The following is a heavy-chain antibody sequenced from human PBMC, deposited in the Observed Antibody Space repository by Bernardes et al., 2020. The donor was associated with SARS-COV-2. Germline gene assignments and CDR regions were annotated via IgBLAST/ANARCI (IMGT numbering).Heavy chain of an antibody. V-gene: IGHV1-69*04. CDR1: GGTFRSYT. CDR3: AREEGTSDWYLDL. CDR2: IIPILGIA. Sequence: SVKVSCKASGGTFRSYTISWVRQAPGQGLEWMGRIIPILGIANYAQKFQGRVTITADKSTSTAFMELSSLRSEDTAVYYCAREEGTSDWYLDLWGRGTLVTVSS. J-gene: IGHJ2*01. D-gene: IGHD1-1*01.